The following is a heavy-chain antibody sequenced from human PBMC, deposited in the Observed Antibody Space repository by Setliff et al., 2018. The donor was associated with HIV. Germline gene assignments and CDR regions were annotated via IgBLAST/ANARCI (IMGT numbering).Heavy chain of an antibody. Sequence: GASVKVSCKSSGYTFNDYFIHWVRQVPGQGLEWMGWINPNSGATNYAQTFQGRVTMTRDTSVSKAYMELSRLRSDDTGIYYCARDPFGPWYSGSSGLAYWGQGTQVTVSS. D-gene: IGHD6-6*01. J-gene: IGHJ4*02. CDR1: GYTFNDYF. CDR2: INPNSGAT. CDR3: ARDPFGPWYSGSSGLAY. V-gene: IGHV1-2*02.